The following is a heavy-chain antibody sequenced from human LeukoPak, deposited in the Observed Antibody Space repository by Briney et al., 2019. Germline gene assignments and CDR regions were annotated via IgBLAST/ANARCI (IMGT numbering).Heavy chain of an antibody. CDR2: INHSGST. J-gene: IGHJ6*03. V-gene: IGHV4-34*01. Sequence: SETLSLTCAVYGGSFSGYYWSWIRQPPGKGLEWIGEINHSGSTNYNPSLKSRVTISVDTSKNQFSLKLSSVTAADTALYYCARNGVAARPVYYYMDVWGRGTTVTVSS. D-gene: IGHD6-6*01. CDR1: GGSFSGYY. CDR3: ARNGVAARPVYYYMDV.